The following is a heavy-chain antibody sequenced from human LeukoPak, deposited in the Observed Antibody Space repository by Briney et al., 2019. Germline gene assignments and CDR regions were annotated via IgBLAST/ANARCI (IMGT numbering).Heavy chain of an antibody. CDR3: ARDYFYGLDV. J-gene: IGHJ6*02. V-gene: IGHV3-74*01. CDR2: FSDDEGRT. Sequence: GGSLRLSCAASGFAFSTYNMNWVRQAPGKGLVWVSRFSDDEGRTVYADSVKGRFTISKDNAKNTLYLQMNSLRAEDTAVYYCARDYFYGLDVWGQGTTVTVSS. CDR1: GFAFSTYN.